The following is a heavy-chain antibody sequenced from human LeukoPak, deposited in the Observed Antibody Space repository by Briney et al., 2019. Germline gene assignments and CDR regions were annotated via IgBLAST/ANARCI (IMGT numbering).Heavy chain of an antibody. D-gene: IGHD5-24*01. CDR2: ISSSSSYI. CDR1: GFTFSSYS. V-gene: IGHV3-21*01. Sequence: GGSLRLSCAASGFTFSSYSMNWVRQAPGKGLEWVSSISSSSSYIYYADSVKGRFTISRDNAKNSLYLQMNSLRAEDTAVYYCASEMATIPNYKEGFDYWGQGTLVTVSS. J-gene: IGHJ4*02. CDR3: ASEMATIPNYKEGFDY.